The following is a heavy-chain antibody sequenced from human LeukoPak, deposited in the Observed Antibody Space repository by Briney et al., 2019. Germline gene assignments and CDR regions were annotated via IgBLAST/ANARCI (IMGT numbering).Heavy chain of an antibody. V-gene: IGHV1-2*02. CDR1: GYTFTGYY. D-gene: IGHD3-9*01. Sequence: ASVKVSCKASGYTFTGYYMHWVRQAPGQGLEWMGWINPNCGGTNYAQKFQGRVTMTRDTSISTAYMELSRLRSDDTAVYYCARGYYDILTGYYPLGYFDYWGQGTLVTVSS. CDR3: ARGYYDILTGYYPLGYFDY. CDR2: INPNCGGT. J-gene: IGHJ4*02.